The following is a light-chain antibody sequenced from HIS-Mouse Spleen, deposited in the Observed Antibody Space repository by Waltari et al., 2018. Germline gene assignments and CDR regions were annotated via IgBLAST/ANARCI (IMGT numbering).Light chain of an antibody. Sequence: SYELTQPPSVSVSPGQTASITCSGDKLGDKYACWYQQKPGQSPVLVIYQDSKRPSGIPWGFPGPKSGNTATLTISGTQAMEEADYYCQAWDSSYSVFGGGTKLTVL. CDR2: QDS. CDR1: KLGDKY. V-gene: IGLV3-1*01. CDR3: QAWDSSYSV. J-gene: IGLJ2*01.